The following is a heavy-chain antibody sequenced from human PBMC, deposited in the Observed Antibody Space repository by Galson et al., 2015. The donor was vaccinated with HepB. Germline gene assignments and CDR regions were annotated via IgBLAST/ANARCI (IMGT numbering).Heavy chain of an antibody. J-gene: IGHJ6*02. CDR1: GFTVSSNY. Sequence: SLRLSCAASGFTVSSNYMSWVRQAPGKGLEWVSVIYSGGSTYYADSVKGRFTISRHNSKNTLYLQMNSLRAEDTAVYYCARDRVRYYGSGSYDYYGMDVWGQGTTVTVSS. CDR2: IYSGGST. D-gene: IGHD3-10*01. CDR3: ARDRVRYYGSGSYDYYGMDV. V-gene: IGHV3-53*04.